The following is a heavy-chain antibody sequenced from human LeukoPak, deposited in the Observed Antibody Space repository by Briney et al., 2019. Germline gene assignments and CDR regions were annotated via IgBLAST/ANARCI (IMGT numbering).Heavy chain of an antibody. Sequence: GGSLRLSCTASGFTFWNYAINWVRQAPGKGLEWVGFIRARAYGGATEYAASVKDRFTISRDDSKSIAYLQMNSLKTDDTAVYYCTRGLRPAPLDYWGQGTLVTVSS. J-gene: IGHJ4*02. CDR1: GFTFWNYA. CDR2: IRARAYGGAT. V-gene: IGHV3-49*04. D-gene: IGHD2-2*01. CDR3: TRGLRPAPLDY.